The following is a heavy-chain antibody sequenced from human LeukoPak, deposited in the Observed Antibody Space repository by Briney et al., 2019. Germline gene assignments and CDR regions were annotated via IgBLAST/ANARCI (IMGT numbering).Heavy chain of an antibody. CDR3: ARDSYDSSGSYFFLKLLDY. J-gene: IGHJ4*02. V-gene: IGHV1-18*01. CDR1: GYTFTSYG. Sequence: ASVTVSCKVSGYTFTSYGINWVRQAPGQGLEWMGWITAFNGNTDYARKFQGRVTMTTDTSTNTAYMELRSLRSDDTAVYYCARDSYDSSGSYFFLKLLDYWGQGTLVTVSS. D-gene: IGHD3-22*01. CDR2: ITAFNGNT.